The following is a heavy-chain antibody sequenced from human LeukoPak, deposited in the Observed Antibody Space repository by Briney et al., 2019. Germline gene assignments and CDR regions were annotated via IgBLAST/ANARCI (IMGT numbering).Heavy chain of an antibody. V-gene: IGHV1-69*06. D-gene: IGHD6-25*01. Sequence: SVKVSCKASGGTFSSYVISWVRQAPGQGLEWMGGIIPIFGTANCAQKFQGRVTITADKSTSTAYMELSSLRSEDTAVYYCARDNRDSSALTNWFDPWGQGTLVTVSS. CDR3: ARDNRDSSALTNWFDP. J-gene: IGHJ5*02. CDR1: GGTFSSYV. CDR2: IIPIFGTA.